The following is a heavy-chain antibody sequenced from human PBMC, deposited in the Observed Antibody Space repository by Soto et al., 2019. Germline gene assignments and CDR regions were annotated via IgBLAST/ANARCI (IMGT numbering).Heavy chain of an antibody. J-gene: IGHJ5*02. CDR2: IIPIFGTA. CDR3: AKDLFDFHDVGWFDP. D-gene: IGHD3-3*01. Sequence: SVKVSCKASGVTFSSYAISWVRQAPGQGLEWMGGIIPIFGTANYAQKFQGRVTLYLQMNSLRAEDTAVYYCAKDLFDFHDVGWFDPWGQGTLVTVSS. CDR1: GVTFSSYA. V-gene: IGHV1-69*13.